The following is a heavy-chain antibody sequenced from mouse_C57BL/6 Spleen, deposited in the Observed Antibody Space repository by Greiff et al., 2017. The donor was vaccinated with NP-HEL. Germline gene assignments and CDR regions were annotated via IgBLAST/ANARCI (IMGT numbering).Heavy chain of an antibody. Sequence: EVKLQESGPELVKPGASVKISCKASGYSFTGYYMNWVKQSPEKSLEWIGEINPSTGGNTYNQKFKAKATLTVDKSSSTAYMQLKSLTSEDSAVYYCARYYYGSSYVLWYFDVWGTGTTVTVSS. CDR2: INPSTGGN. CDR3: ARYYYGSSYVLWYFDV. V-gene: IGHV1-42*01. J-gene: IGHJ1*03. D-gene: IGHD1-1*01. CDR1: GYSFTGYY.